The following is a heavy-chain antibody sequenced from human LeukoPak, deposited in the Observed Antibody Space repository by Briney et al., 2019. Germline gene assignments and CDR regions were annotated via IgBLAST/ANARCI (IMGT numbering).Heavy chain of an antibody. Sequence: PSETLSLTCTVSGGSISSYYWSWIRQPPGKGLEWIGYIYYSGSTNYNPSLKSRVTISVDTSKNQFSLKLSSVTAADTAVYYCARMEKGNYYYMDVWGKGTTVTVSS. V-gene: IGHV4-59*01. J-gene: IGHJ6*03. CDR3: ARMEKGNYYYMDV. CDR2: IYYSGST. D-gene: IGHD1-1*01. CDR1: GGSISSYY.